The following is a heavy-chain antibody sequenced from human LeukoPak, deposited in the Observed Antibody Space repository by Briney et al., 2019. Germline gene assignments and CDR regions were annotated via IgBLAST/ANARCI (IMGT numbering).Heavy chain of an antibody. D-gene: IGHD6-19*01. Sequence: SETLSLTCTVSGGSISSYYWSWIRQPPGKGLEWIGYMHYSGSTNYNPSLKSRVTMSIDTSKNQFSLKLSSVTAADTAVYYCARWASGWGANFDYWGQGTLVTVSS. V-gene: IGHV4-59*08. CDR2: MHYSGST. CDR3: ARWASGWGANFDY. CDR1: GGSISSYY. J-gene: IGHJ4*02.